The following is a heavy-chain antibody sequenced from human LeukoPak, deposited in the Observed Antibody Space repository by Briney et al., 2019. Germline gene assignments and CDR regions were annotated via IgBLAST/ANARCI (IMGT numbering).Heavy chain of an antibody. Sequence: PGGSLRLSCAASGFTFSSYSMNWVRQAPGKGLEWVSSISSSSSYIYYADSVKGRFTISRDNAKNSLYLQMNSQRAEDTAVYYCAGGYCSGGSCYSIYWGQGTLVTVSS. CDR3: AGGYCSGGSCYSIY. V-gene: IGHV3-21*01. D-gene: IGHD2-15*01. CDR2: ISSSSSYI. J-gene: IGHJ4*02. CDR1: GFTFSSYS.